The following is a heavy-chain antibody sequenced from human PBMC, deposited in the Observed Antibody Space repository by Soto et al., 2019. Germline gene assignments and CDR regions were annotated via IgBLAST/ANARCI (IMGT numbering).Heavy chain of an antibody. Sequence: QVQLVQSGAEVKKPGSAVKVSRKASGGTFTKYAMNWVRQAPGQGPEWMGGIIPIFDTPRYAQRFQGRVTITVDESTNTAYMDLSSLTFEDTAMYYCARSIGSGGVVGGFDYWGQGTLVTVSS. CDR2: IIPIFDTP. CDR1: GGTFTKYA. D-gene: IGHD3-16*02. CDR3: ARSIGSGGVVGGFDY. J-gene: IGHJ4*02. V-gene: IGHV1-69*01.